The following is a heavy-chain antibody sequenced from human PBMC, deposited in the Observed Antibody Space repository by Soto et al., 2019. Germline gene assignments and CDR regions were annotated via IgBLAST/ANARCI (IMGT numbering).Heavy chain of an antibody. J-gene: IGHJ1*01. Sequence: EVQLVESGGGVVQPGGSLRLSWVASGFTYSNYWMAWIRQVPGKGLEWVAYMNPDGSQTFYVDSVRGRVTISRDNAKNSLYLQIRSLRVEYTAIYYCEREPRVLYDWGQGTLVTVSS. CDR2: MNPDGSQT. D-gene: IGHD2-8*01. CDR3: EREPRVLYD. CDR1: GFTYSNYW. V-gene: IGHV3-7*01.